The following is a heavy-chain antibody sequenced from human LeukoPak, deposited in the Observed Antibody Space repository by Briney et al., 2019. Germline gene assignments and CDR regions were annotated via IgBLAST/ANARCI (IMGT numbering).Heavy chain of an antibody. CDR3: ARLARYHMLEASDT. V-gene: IGHV1-18*01. D-gene: IGHD2-2*01. CDR2: ISAYDGGT. CDR1: GYNFNGFG. J-gene: IGHJ3*02. Sequence: ASVKVSCKASGYNFNGFGISWVRQAPGQGLEWMGWISAYDGGTKYAPSLQDRLTMTIETSTTTAYMELRSLRSDDTAVYYCARLARYHMLEASDTWGQGAMVIVSS.